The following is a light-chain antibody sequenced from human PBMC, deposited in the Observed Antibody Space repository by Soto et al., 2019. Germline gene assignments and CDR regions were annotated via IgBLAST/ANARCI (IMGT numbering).Light chain of an antibody. CDR1: SSDVGGHNY. Sequence: ALTQPASVSGSPGQSITFSCTGTSSDVGGHNYVSWYQHHPGKAPKLMIYEVTNRPSGVSNRFSGSKSGNTASLTISGLQAEDEADYYCSSYTTSNTLVIFGGGTK. CDR3: SSYTTSNTLVI. J-gene: IGLJ2*01. V-gene: IGLV2-14*01. CDR2: EVT.